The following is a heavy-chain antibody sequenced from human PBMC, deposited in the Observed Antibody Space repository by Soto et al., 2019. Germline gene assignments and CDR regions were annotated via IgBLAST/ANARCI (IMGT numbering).Heavy chain of an antibody. V-gene: IGHV1-69*02. Sequence: QVQLVQSGAEVKKPGSSVKVSCKASGGTFSSYTIGWVRQAPGQGLEWMRRIIPILGIANYAQKFQGRVSITADKSTSTAYMELSSLRSEDTAVYYCAVHSTVVTPYWGQGTLVTVSS. D-gene: IGHD4-17*01. CDR2: IIPILGIA. CDR3: AVHSTVVTPY. J-gene: IGHJ4*02. CDR1: GGTFSSYT.